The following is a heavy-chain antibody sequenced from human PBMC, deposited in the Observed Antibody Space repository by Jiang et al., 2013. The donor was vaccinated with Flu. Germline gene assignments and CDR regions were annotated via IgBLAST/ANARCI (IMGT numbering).Heavy chain of an antibody. D-gene: IGHD6-19*01. V-gene: IGHV6-1*01. J-gene: IGHJ3*02. CDR3: ARDSQWLVDAFDI. CDR2: TYYRSKWYN. CDR1: GNSVSSNSAA. Sequence: SGNSVSSNSAAWNWIRQSPSRGLEWLGRTYYRSKWYNDYAVSVKSRITINPDTSKNQFSLQLNSVTPEDTAVYYCARDSQWLVDAFDIWGQGTMVTVSS.